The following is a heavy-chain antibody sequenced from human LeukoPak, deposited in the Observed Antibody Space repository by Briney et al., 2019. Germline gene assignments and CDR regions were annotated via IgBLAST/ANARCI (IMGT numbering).Heavy chain of an antibody. Sequence: GSSVKVSCKASGGTFSSYAISWVRQAPGQGLEWMGWMNPNSGNTGYAQKFQGRVTMTRNTSISTAYMELSSLRSEDTAVYYCARAGYSGYGHWGQGTLVTVSS. V-gene: IGHV1-8*02. CDR2: MNPNSGNT. J-gene: IGHJ4*02. CDR3: ARAGYSGYGH. D-gene: IGHD5-12*01. CDR1: GGTFSSYA.